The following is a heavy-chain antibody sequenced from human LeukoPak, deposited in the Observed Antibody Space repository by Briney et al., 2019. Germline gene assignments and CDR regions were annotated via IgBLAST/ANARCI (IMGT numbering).Heavy chain of an antibody. V-gene: IGHV3-30*03. Sequence: GGSLRLSCAASGFTFSSYGMHWVRQAPGKGLEWVAVISYDGSNKYYADSVKGRFTISRDNSKNTLYLQMNSLRAEDTAVYYCARGGLNWGYFDYCGQGTLVTVSS. CDR3: ARGGLNWGYFDY. J-gene: IGHJ4*02. CDR1: GFTFSSYG. D-gene: IGHD7-27*01. CDR2: ISYDGSNK.